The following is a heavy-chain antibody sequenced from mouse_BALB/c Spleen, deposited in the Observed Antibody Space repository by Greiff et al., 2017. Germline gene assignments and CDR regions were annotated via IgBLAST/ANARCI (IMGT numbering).Heavy chain of an antibody. Sequence: EVQVVESGGGLVKPGGSLKLSCAASGFTFSSYAMSWVRQTPEKRLEWVASISSGGSTYYPDSVKGRFTISRDNARNILYLQMSSLRSEDTAMYYCARDESYDYAFDYWGQGTTLTVSS. D-gene: IGHD2-4*01. J-gene: IGHJ2*01. CDR2: ISSGGST. CDR1: GFTFSSYA. V-gene: IGHV5-6-5*01. CDR3: ARDESYDYAFDY.